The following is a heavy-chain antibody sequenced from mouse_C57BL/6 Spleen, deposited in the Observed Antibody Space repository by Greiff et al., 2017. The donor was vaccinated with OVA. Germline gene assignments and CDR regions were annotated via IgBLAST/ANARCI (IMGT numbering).Heavy chain of an antibody. V-gene: IGHV1-82*01. CDR3: ARWGITTVVATSYYFDY. D-gene: IGHD1-1*01. CDR1: GYAFSSSW. CDR2: IYPGAGDT. Sequence: VQLQQSGPELVKPGASVTISCKASGYAFSSSWMNWVKQRPGKGLEWIGRIYPGAGDTNYTGKFKGKATLTADKSSSPAYMQLSSLTSEDSAVDVCARWGITTVVATSYYFDYWGQGTTLTVSS. J-gene: IGHJ2*01.